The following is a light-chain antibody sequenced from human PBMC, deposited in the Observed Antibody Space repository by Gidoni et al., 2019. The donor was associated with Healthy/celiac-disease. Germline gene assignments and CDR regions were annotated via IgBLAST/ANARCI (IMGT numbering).Light chain of an antibody. V-gene: IGKV1-39*01. CDR2: AAS. Sequence: DIQMTQSPSSLSASVGDRVTITCRASQSISSYLNWYQQKPGKAPKLLIYAASSLQSWVPSRFSGRGSGTDFTLTISSLQPEDFATYYCQQSYSTPRTFGQGTKVEIK. J-gene: IGKJ1*01. CDR1: QSISSY. CDR3: QQSYSTPRT.